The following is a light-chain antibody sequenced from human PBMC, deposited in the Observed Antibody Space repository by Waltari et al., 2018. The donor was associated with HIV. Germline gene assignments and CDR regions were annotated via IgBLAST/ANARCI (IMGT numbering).Light chain of an antibody. J-gene: IGLJ2*01. CDR3: SSFANRDGFYVL. V-gene: IGLV2-8*01. CDR2: EVT. CDR1: HRAIGTYDY. Sequence: QSALPQPPSASGSPAQSVTLSCPGTHRAIGTYDYVSWYQQPPGKAPKLVISEVTKRPSGVSDRFSGSKSGNTAFLTVSGLQAEDEADYYCSSFANRDGFYVLFGGGTRLTVL.